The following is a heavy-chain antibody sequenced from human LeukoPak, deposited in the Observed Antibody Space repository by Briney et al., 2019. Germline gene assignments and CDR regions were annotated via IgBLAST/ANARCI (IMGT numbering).Heavy chain of an antibody. D-gene: IGHD3-10*01. CDR1: GSSLTELS. J-gene: IGHJ4*02. Sequence: ASVKVSCKVSGSSLTELSMHWVRQPPGKGFEWMGGSDPEHNETVYSPKFQGRMTMTGDTSTGTAYLELSSLRNEDTAAYYCAIESVAEPLIIVWGQGTLVTVSS. CDR3: AIESVAEPLIIV. CDR2: SDPEHNET. V-gene: IGHV1-24*01.